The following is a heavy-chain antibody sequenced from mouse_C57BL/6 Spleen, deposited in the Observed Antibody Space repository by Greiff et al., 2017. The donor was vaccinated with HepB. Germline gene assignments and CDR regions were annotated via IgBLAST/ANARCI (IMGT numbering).Heavy chain of an antibody. V-gene: IGHV1-59*01. CDR2: IDPSDSYT. J-gene: IGHJ2*01. D-gene: IGHD1-1*01. Sequence: QVQLQQPGAELVRPGTSVKLSCKASGYTFTSYWMHWVKQRPGQGLEWIGVIDPSDSYTNYNQKFKGKATLTVDTSSSTAYMQLSSLTSEDSAVYYCARRDYYGSSGYFDYWGQGTTLTVSS. CDR1: GYTFTSYW. CDR3: ARRDYYGSSGYFDY.